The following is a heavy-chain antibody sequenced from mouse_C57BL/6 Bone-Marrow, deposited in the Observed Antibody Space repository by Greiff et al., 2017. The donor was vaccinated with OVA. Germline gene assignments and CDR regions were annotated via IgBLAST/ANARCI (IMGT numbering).Heavy chain of an antibody. CDR1: GFTFSSYA. Sequence: EVHLVESGGGLVKPGGSLKLSCAASGFTFSSYAMSWVRQTPEKRLEWVATISDGGSYTYYPDNVKGRFTISRDNAKNNLYLQMSHLKSEDTAMYYCARGPHITTVVATDYWGQGTTLTVSS. V-gene: IGHV5-4*01. J-gene: IGHJ2*01. CDR2: ISDGGSYT. D-gene: IGHD1-1*01. CDR3: ARGPHITTVVATDY.